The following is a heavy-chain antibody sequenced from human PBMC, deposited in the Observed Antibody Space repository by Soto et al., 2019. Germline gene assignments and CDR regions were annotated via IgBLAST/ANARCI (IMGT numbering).Heavy chain of an antibody. D-gene: IGHD4-17*01. CDR1: GFIFSTYA. Sequence: QVQLVESGGGVAQPGRSLRLSCAASGFIFSTYAMHWVRQAPGKGLEWVAVISFDGINKYYGDSVKGRFTISRDNSKNTLDLQMNSPRVEDTAVYYCARATGYGAWGIDVWGQGTTVTVSS. CDR2: ISFDGINK. J-gene: IGHJ6*02. V-gene: IGHV3-33*01. CDR3: ARATGYGAWGIDV.